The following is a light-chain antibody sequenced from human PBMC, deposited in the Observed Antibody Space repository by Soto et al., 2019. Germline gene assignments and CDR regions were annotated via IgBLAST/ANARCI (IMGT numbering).Light chain of an antibody. CDR2: AAS. Sequence: DIQMTQSPSAMSASVGDRVTITCRSSQGISNYLAWFQQTPGKVPKRLIYAASILQSGVPSRFSGSGYGTEFTLTISSLQPEDFATYYSLQHNSYPALTFGGGTKVEIK. J-gene: IGKJ4*01. CDR1: QGISNY. V-gene: IGKV1-17*03. CDR3: LQHNSYPALT.